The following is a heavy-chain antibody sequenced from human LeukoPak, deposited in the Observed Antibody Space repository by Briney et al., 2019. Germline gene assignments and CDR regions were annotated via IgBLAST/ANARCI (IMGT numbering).Heavy chain of an antibody. D-gene: IGHD4-17*01. Sequence: SETLSLTCTVSGGSISSGGYYWSWLRQHPGRGLEWIGYIYYRGSTYYNPSLKSRVTISVDTSKNQFSLKLSSVTAADTAVYYCARDPDPDYGDYLADVWGKGTTVTVSS. J-gene: IGHJ6*04. CDR1: GGSISSGGYY. CDR2: IYYRGST. V-gene: IGHV4-31*03. CDR3: ARDPDPDYGDYLADV.